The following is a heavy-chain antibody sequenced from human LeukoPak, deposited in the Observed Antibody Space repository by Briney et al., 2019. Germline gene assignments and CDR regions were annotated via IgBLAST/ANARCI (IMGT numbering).Heavy chain of an antibody. CDR3: ARGEMATIEDAFDI. CDR1: GASISSDY. V-gene: IGHV4-59*01. D-gene: IGHD5-24*01. J-gene: IGHJ3*02. CDR2: IFFSGST. Sequence: PSETLSLTCIVPGASISSDYWSWIRQPPGKGLEWIGYIFFSGSTNYNPSLKSRVTMSVDTSKNQFSLNLSSVTAADTAVYYCARGEMATIEDAFDIWGQGTMVTVSS.